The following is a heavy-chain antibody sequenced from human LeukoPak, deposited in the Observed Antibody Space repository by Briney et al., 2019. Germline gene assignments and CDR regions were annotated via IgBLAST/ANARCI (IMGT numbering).Heavy chain of an antibody. D-gene: IGHD4-11*01. CDR3: ARVRGSGTYSNPDFDY. J-gene: IGHJ4*02. Sequence: GGSLRLSCAASGFTFDDYGMSWVRQAPGKGLEWDSGINWNGGSTGYADSVKGRFTISRDNAKDSLYLQMNSLRAEDTALYYCARVRGSGTYSNPDFDYWGQGTLVTVSS. CDR2: INWNGGST. V-gene: IGHV3-20*04. CDR1: GFTFDDYG.